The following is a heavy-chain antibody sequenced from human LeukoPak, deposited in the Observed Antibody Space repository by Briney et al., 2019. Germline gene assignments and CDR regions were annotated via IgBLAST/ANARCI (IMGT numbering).Heavy chain of an antibody. Sequence: GGSLRLSCAASGFTFSNYAMSWVRQAPGKGLEWVSAISGSGAYTYYADSVKGRFAISRDNSKNTLYLQVNSLRAEDTAVYYCAKAHFEYSSSWYHYWGQGTLVTVSS. CDR3: AKAHFEYSSSWYHY. CDR2: ISGSGAYT. CDR1: GFTFSNYA. D-gene: IGHD6-13*01. J-gene: IGHJ4*02. V-gene: IGHV3-23*01.